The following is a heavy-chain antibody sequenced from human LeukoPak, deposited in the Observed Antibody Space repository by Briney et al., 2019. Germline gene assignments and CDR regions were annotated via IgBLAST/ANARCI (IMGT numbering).Heavy chain of an antibody. CDR1: GGSVSSGSYY. D-gene: IGHD3-10*01. J-gene: IGHJ5*02. CDR3: ARASMVRDFDP. CDR2: IYYSGST. Sequence: SETLSLTCTVSGGSVSSGSYYWSWIRQPPGKGLEWIGYIYYSGSTNYNPSLKSRVTISVDTSKNHFSLKLSSVTAADTAVYYCARASMVRDFDPWGQGTLVTVSS. V-gene: IGHV4-61*03.